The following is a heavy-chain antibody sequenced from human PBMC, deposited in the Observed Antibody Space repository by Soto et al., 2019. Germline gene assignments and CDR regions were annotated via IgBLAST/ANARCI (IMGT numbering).Heavy chain of an antibody. D-gene: IGHD6-19*01. Sequence: TLSLTCGVSGDSIYRSYWWSWVRLPPGKGPEWIGEIFHTGTTNYNPSLKSRLTMSVDKSKKEISLKLDSVTAADTAVYFCARTARQGTVAGDYWGQGTLVTVSS. CDR3: ARTARQGTVAGDY. CDR2: IFHTGTT. CDR1: GDSIYRSYW. V-gene: IGHV4-4*01. J-gene: IGHJ4*02.